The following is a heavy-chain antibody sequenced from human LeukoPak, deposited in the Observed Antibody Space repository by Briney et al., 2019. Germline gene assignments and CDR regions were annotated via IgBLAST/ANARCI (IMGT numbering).Heavy chain of an antibody. V-gene: IGHV1-2*02. J-gene: IGHJ4*02. D-gene: IGHD3-10*01. CDR3: ARDSILLLWFGELSPPNCYFDY. Sequence: ASVKVSCKASGYTFTGYYMHWVRQAPGQGLEWMGWINPNSGGTNYAQKFQGRVTMTRDTSISTAYMELSRLRSDDTAVYYCARDSILLLWFGELSPPNCYFDYWGQGTLVTVSS. CDR2: INPNSGGT. CDR1: GYTFTGYY.